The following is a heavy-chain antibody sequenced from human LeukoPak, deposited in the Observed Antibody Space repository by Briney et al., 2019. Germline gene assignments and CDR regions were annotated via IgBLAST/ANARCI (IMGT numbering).Heavy chain of an antibody. CDR2: IYSGGST. J-gene: IGHJ2*01. D-gene: IGHD3-3*01. V-gene: IGHV3-66*01. CDR1: GFTVSRYS. CDR3: ARDKVYHFQWGGYSYYLHFDL. Sequence: GGSLRPSFSLSGFTVSRYSMSRVRQAPGKGLEWVSVIYSGGSTYYADSVKGRFTISRDNSKNTLYLQMNSLRAEHTAVYYCARDKVYHFQWGGYSYYLHFDLWGRGTLVTVSS.